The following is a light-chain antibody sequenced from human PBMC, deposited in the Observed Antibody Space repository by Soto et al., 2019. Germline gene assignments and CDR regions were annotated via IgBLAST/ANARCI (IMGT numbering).Light chain of an antibody. CDR2: GAS. V-gene: IGKV3-15*01. J-gene: IGKJ2*01. CDR1: RSVSSN. Sequence: EIVMTQSPATLSVSPGERATLSCRASRSVSSNLAWHQQKPGQAPRLLIYGASTRATGIPARFSGSGSGTEFTLTISSLQSEDFAVYYCQQYSNWPPYTFGQGTKLEIK. CDR3: QQYSNWPPYT.